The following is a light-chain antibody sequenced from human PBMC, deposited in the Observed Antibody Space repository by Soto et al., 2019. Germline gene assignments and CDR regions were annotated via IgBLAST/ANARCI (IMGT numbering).Light chain of an antibody. CDR3: QQRRNWLT. Sequence: EIVLTQSPGTLSLSPGERATLSCRASQSVSSTYLAWYQQKPGQAPRLLIYGSASRAAGIPASFSGSGSGTDFTLTISRLEPEDFAVYYWQQRRNWLTFGGGTKVDIK. CDR2: GSA. J-gene: IGKJ4*01. CDR1: QSVSSTY. V-gene: IGKV3D-20*02.